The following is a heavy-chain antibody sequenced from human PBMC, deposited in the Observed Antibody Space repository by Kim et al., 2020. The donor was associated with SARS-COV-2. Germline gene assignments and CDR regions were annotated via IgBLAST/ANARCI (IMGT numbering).Heavy chain of an antibody. Sequence: SRRCRVSISVDTAKNQFSLKLSSVTAADTAVYYCARGSYDLWSGYYKSFDYWGQGTLVTVSA. D-gene: IGHD3-3*01. J-gene: IGHJ4*02. V-gene: IGHV4-34*01. CDR3: ARGSYDLWSGYYKSFDY.